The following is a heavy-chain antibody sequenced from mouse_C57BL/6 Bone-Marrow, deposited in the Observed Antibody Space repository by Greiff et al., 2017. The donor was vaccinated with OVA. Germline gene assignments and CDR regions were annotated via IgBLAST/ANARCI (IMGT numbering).Heavy chain of an antibody. CDR2: INPSSGYT. CDR3: ANDYEAWFAY. CDR1: GYTFTSYW. V-gene: IGHV1-7*01. J-gene: IGHJ3*01. Sequence: QVQLQQSGAELAKPGASVKLSCKASGYTFTSYWMHWVKQRPGQGLEWIGYINPSSGYTKYNQTFKDKATLTADKSSSTAYMQLSSLTYEGSAVYYCANDYEAWFAYWGQGTLVTVSA. D-gene: IGHD2-4*01.